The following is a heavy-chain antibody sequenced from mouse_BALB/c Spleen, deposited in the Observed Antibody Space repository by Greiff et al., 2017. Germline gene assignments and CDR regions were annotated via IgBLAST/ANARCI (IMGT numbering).Heavy chain of an antibody. D-gene: IGHD1-1*01. Sequence: EVMLVESGGGLVQPGGSRKLSCAASGFTFSSFGMHWVRQAPEKGLEWVAYISSGSSTIYYADTVKGRFTISRDNPKNTLFLQMTSLRSEDTAMYYCARSGGSSSYWYFDVWGAGTTVTVAS. CDR3: ARSGGSSSYWYFDV. CDR1: GFTFSSFG. V-gene: IGHV5-17*02. CDR2: ISSGSSTI. J-gene: IGHJ1*01.